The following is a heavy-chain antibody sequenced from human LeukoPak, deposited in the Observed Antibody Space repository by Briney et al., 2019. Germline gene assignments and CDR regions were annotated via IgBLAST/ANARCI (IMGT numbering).Heavy chain of an antibody. V-gene: IGHV3-7*01. Sequence: GGSLRLSCAVSGFTFSSHWMSWVRQAPGKGLEWVANIEQVGSERYYVGSVKGRFTISRDNAKNLLYLQMNSLRAEDTAVYYCARDGFDAGIYFDSWGQGTLVTVSS. CDR3: ARDGFDAGIYFDS. D-gene: IGHD3-9*01. J-gene: IGHJ4*02. CDR2: IEQVGSER. CDR1: GFTFSSHW.